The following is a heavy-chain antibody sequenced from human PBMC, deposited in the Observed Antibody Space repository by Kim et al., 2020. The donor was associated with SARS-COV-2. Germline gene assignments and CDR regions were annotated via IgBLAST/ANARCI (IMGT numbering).Heavy chain of an antibody. CDR3: ARGVVEGVDY. D-gene: IGHD2-2*01. V-gene: IGHV1-8*01. CDR2: MSPNSGNT. Sequence: ASMKVSCKASGYTFSSYDINWVRQATGQGLEWMGWMSPNSGNTGYAQKFQGRVAMTRDTSINTAYMELSSLRSDDTAVYYCARGVVEGVDYWGQGTLVTV. CDR1: GYTFSSYD. J-gene: IGHJ4*02.